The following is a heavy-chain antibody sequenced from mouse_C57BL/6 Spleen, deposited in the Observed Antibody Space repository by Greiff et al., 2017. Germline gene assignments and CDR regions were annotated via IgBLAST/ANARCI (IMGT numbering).Heavy chain of an antibody. V-gene: IGHV5-4*01. CDR1: GFTFSSYA. J-gene: IGHJ2*01. CDR2: ISDGGSYT. CDR3: ARDNYGSSYEGFFDY. D-gene: IGHD1-1*01. Sequence: EVQGVESGGGLVKPGGSLKLSCAASGFTFSSYAMSWVRQTPEKRLEWVATISDGGSYTYYPDNVKGRFTISRDNAKNNLYLQMSHLKSEDTAMYYCARDNYGSSYEGFFDYWGQGTTLTVSS.